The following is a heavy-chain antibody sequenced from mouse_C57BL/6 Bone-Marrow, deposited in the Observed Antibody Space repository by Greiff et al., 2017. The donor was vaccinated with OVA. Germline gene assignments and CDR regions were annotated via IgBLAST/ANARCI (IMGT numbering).Heavy chain of an antibody. CDR3: ARDYDPYYAMDY. Sequence: EVKLQESGGGLVKPGGSLKLSCAASGFTFSSYAMSWVRQTPEKRLEWVATISDGGSYTYYPDNVKGRFTISRDNAKNNLYLQMSHLKSEDTAMYYCARDYDPYYAMDYWGQGTSVTVSS. V-gene: IGHV5-4*01. CDR2: ISDGGSYT. J-gene: IGHJ4*01. D-gene: IGHD2-3*01. CDR1: GFTFSSYA.